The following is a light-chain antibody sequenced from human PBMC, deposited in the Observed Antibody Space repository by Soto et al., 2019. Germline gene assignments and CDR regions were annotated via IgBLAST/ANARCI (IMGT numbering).Light chain of an antibody. CDR1: QTVSSSF. CDR2: GAS. CDR3: QQYGSSVT. J-gene: IGKJ3*01. V-gene: IGKV3-20*01. Sequence: EFVLTQSPGTLSLSPGERATLSCRASQTVSSSFLAWYQQKPGQAPRLLIYGASSRATGIPDRFSGSGSGTDFTLTISRLEPEDFAVYFCQQYGSSVTFGPGTKVDIK.